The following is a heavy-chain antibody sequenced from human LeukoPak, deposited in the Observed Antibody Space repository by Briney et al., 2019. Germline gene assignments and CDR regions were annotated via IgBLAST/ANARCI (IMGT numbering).Heavy chain of an antibody. D-gene: IGHD3-22*01. V-gene: IGHV4-38-2*02. J-gene: IGHJ5*02. CDR1: GYSIASVYS. CDR2: IPYSGNA. CDR3: ARDIGIYYYDTYGYYTERGSHWFDP. Sequence: PQSLSLTSTVSGYSIASVYSWCDIPQPPGKGLWWSCSIPYSGNANHTHSLTSRVPIYVDTSKHQSSLKLSSVPAADTAVYYCARDIGIYYYDTYGYYTERGSHWFDPWGQGTLVTVSS.